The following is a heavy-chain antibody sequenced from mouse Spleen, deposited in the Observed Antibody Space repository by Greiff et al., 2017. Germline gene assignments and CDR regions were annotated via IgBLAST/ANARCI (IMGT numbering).Heavy chain of an antibody. J-gene: IGHJ1*01. CDR3: ARGSWYFDV. CDR1: GYTFTSYG. Sequence: VQLQQSGAELARPGASVKLSCKASGYTFTSYGISWVKQRTGQGLEWIGEIYPRSGNTYYNEKFKGKATLTAEKSSSTAYMQLSSLTSEDSAVYFCARGSWYFDVWGAGTTVTVSS. CDR2: IYPRSGNT. V-gene: IGHV1-81*01.